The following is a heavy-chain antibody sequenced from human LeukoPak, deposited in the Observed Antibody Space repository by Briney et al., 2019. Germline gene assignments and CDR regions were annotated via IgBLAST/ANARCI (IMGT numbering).Heavy chain of an antibody. CDR2: IYYSGST. V-gene: IGHV4-59*01. J-gene: IGHJ4*02. Sequence: TSETLSLTCTVSGGSISSYYWSWIRQPPGKGLEWIGYIYYSGSTNYNPSLKSRVTISVDTSKNQFSLKLSSVTAADTAVYYCVASLNYDFWSGYFFPSLDYWGQGTLVTVSS. CDR1: GGSISSYY. CDR3: VASLNYDFWSGYFFPSLDY. D-gene: IGHD3-3*01.